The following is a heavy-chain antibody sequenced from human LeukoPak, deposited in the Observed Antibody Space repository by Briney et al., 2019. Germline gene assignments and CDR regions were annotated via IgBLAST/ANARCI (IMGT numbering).Heavy chain of an antibody. CDR3: ARVHCSSTSCYVVYGMDV. Sequence: GGSLRLSCAASGFTFSDYYMTWIRQAPGKGLEWVSYISSSGSTMYYADSVKGRFTISRDNAKNSLYLQMNSLRAEDTAVYYCARVHCSSTSCYVVYGMDVWGQGTTVTVSS. D-gene: IGHD2-2*01. J-gene: IGHJ6*02. V-gene: IGHV3-11*01. CDR1: GFTFSDYY. CDR2: ISSSGSTM.